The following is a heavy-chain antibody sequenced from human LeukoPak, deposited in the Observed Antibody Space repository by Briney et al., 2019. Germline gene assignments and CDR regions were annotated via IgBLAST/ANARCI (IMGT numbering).Heavy chain of an antibody. D-gene: IGHD6-13*01. V-gene: IGHV4-4*07. CDR1: VGSISLYY. CDR2: IYTSGST. CDR3: VVTISNWLPDY. Sequence: SETLSLTCTVSVGSISLYYWNCIRQPAGKGLEWIGRIYTSGSTNYNPSLKSRVTMSVDTSKNQFSLKLTSVTAADTAVYYCVVTISNWLPDYWGQGTLVTVSS. J-gene: IGHJ4*02.